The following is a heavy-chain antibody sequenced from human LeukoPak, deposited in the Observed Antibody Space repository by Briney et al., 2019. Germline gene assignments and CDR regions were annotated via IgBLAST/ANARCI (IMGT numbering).Heavy chain of an antibody. J-gene: IGHJ4*02. CDR3: AREDPGDYAVSLGY. Sequence: GGSLRLSCVASGFTFSNYGLAWVRQAPGKGLEWVSAISGRVSGTYYAGSVRGRFTISRDNSKNTLYLQMNSLRAEDTAVYSCAREDPGDYAVSLGYWGQGTLVTVSS. CDR2: ISGRVSGT. D-gene: IGHD4-17*01. CDR1: GFTFSNYG. V-gene: IGHV3-23*01.